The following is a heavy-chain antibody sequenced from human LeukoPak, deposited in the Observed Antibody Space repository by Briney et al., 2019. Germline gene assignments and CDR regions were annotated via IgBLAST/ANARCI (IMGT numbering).Heavy chain of an antibody. V-gene: IGHV3-30-3*01. CDR1: GFTFNNYA. J-gene: IGHJ4*02. D-gene: IGHD6-13*01. CDR3: ASRAGYTGSWSAFDY. Sequence: PGRSLRLSCAASGFTFNNYAIHCVRQAPGKGLEWVAVISFDGDNKYYADSVKGRFTISRDNAKNSLYLQMNSLRAEDTAVYYCASRAGYTGSWSAFDYWGQGTLVTVSS. CDR2: ISFDGDNK.